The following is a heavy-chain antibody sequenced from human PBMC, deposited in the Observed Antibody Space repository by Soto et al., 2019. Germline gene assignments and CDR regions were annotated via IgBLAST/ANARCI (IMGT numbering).Heavy chain of an antibody. CDR3: ARGLEWLLYFDY. V-gene: IGHV4-59*01. Sequence: SETLSLTCTVSGGSISSYYWSWIRQPPGKGLEWIGYIYYSGSTNYNPSLKSRVTISVDTSKNQFSLKLSSVTAADTAVYYCARGLEWLLYFDYWGQGTLVTVSS. CDR1: GGSISSYY. J-gene: IGHJ4*02. CDR2: IYYSGST. D-gene: IGHD3-3*01.